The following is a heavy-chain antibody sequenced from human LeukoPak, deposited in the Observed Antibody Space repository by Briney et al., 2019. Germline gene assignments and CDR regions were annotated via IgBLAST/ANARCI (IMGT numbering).Heavy chain of an antibody. J-gene: IGHJ5*02. V-gene: IGHV1-18*04. D-gene: IGHD5-12*01. CDR2: ISAYNGNT. CDR1: GYTFTSYG. CDR3: ARDIDSGYDSLWNWFGP. Sequence: ASVKVSCKASGYTFTSYGISWVRQAPGQGLEWMGWISAYNGNTNYAQKFQGRVTMTTDTSTSTAYMELRSLRSDDTAVYYCARDIDSGYDSLWNWFGPWGQGTRVTVSS.